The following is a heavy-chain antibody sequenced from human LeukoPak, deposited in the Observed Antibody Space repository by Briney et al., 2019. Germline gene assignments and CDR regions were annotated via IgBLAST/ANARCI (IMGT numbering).Heavy chain of an antibody. CDR2: ISYDGSNK. D-gene: IGHD3-10*01. V-gene: IGHV3-30-3*01. CDR3: ARMRGITPY. CDR1: GFTFSSYA. J-gene: IGHJ4*02. Sequence: GGSLRLSCAASGFTFSSYAMHWVRQAPGKGLEWVAVISYDGSNKYYADSVKGRFTISRDNSKNTLYLQMNSLRAEDTAVYYCARMRGITPYWGQGTLVTVPS.